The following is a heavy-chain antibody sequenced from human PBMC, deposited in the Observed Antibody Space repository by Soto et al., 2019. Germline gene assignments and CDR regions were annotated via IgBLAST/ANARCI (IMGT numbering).Heavy chain of an antibody. J-gene: IGHJ5*02. D-gene: IGHD2-2*01. CDR3: ARDGSSTDNWLDP. CDR1: GASLHIGGYY. Sequence: LSLTCTVSGASLHIGGYYWAWIRQNPGKGLEWIGYIYYTGVTYYNPSLGSRVNISVDTSKNQFSLELTSVTAADTAVYYCARDGSSTDNWLDPWGQGLLVTVSS. V-gene: IGHV4-31*03. CDR2: IYYTGVT.